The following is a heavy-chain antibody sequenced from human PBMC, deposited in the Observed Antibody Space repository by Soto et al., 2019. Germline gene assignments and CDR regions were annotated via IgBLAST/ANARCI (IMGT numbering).Heavy chain of an antibody. CDR2: IFHTGSA. Sequence: QVQLQESGPGLVKPSETLSLTCTVSGDSISSYYWSWIRQPPGKGLEWIGYIFHTGSANYNPSLKIRVTISIDTSKNQFSLRLSSVTAADTAVYYCARQPYTSGAYYFDYWGQGTPVTVSS. V-gene: IGHV4-59*08. D-gene: IGHD6-19*01. CDR1: GDSISSYY. J-gene: IGHJ4*02. CDR3: ARQPYTSGAYYFDY.